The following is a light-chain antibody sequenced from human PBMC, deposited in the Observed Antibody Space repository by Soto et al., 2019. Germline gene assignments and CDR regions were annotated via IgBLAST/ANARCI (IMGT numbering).Light chain of an antibody. Sequence: QSVLTQPASVSAAPGQRVTISCSGSSSNIGNFFVSWHQHFPGAAPTLIIYDNNELSPGIRDRFSGSKSGTTATLAITGLQAGDEADYYCGAWDSSLNVVVFGGGTKLTVL. CDR3: GAWDSSLNVVV. V-gene: IGLV1-51*01. CDR1: SSNIGNFF. CDR2: DNN. J-gene: IGLJ2*01.